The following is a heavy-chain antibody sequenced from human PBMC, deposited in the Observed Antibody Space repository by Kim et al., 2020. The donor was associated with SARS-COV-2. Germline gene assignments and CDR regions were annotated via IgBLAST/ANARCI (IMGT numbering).Heavy chain of an antibody. CDR1: GFTFRSYS. CDR3: ARATYYYDRHFDY. D-gene: IGHD3-22*01. Sequence: GGSLRLSCAASGFTFRSYSMNWVRQAPGKGLEGVSYISSSSSTIHYADSVKGRFTISRDNAKNSLYLQMNSLRDEDTAVYYCARATYYYDRHFDYWGQGTLVTVSS. CDR2: ISSSSSTI. J-gene: IGHJ4*02. V-gene: IGHV3-48*02.